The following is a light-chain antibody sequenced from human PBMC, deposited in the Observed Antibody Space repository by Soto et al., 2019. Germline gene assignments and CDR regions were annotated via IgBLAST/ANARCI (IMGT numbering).Light chain of an antibody. Sequence: HSVLTQPPSASGTPGQRVTISCSGSSSNIGSNYVFWYQHLPGTAPKLLIYRNNQRPSGVPDRFSCSKSGTSASLAISGLRSEDETEYYCAAWDDSVRGVVFGGGTQLTV. CDR2: RNN. V-gene: IGLV1-47*01. J-gene: IGLJ2*01. CDR3: AAWDDSVRGVV. CDR1: SSNIGSNY.